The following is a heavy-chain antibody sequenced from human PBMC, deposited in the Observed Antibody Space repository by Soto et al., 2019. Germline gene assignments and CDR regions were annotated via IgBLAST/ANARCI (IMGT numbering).Heavy chain of an antibody. J-gene: IGHJ4*02. Sequence: ASVKVSCKASGYTFTSYAMHWVRQAPGQRLEWMGWINAGNGNTKYSQKFQGRVTITRDTSASSAYMELSSLRSEDTAVYYCASSLSKGEWLGDYQLDYWGQGTLVTVSS. V-gene: IGHV1-3*01. D-gene: IGHD6-19*01. CDR2: INAGNGNT. CDR3: ASSLSKGEWLGDYQLDY. CDR1: GYTFTSYA.